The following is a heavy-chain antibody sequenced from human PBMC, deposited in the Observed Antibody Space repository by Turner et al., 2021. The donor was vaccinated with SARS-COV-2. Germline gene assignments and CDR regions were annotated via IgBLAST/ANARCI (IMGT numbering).Heavy chain of an antibody. CDR1: GFTFSSYG. Sequence: QVQLVESGGGVVQPGSSLRLSFAASGFTFSSYGMHWVRQAPGKGLEWVAVTSYDGSNKYYADSVKGRFTISRDNSKNTLYLQMNSLRAEDTAVYYCAKQQGLYSNPMYYFDYWGQGTLVTVSS. J-gene: IGHJ4*02. CDR3: AKQQGLYSNPMYYFDY. V-gene: IGHV3-30*18. D-gene: IGHD4-4*01. CDR2: TSYDGSNK.